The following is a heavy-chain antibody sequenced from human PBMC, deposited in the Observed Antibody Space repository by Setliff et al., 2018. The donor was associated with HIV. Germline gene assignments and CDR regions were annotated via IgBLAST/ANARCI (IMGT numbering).Heavy chain of an antibody. Sequence: ASVKVSCKASGYTFTTYSLHWVRQAPGQSLEWMGWINVGKGDTKYSQELQGRITLTTDTSANIAYMELSSLRSDDTAVYFCARGALLAVFDFDHWGHGTLVTVS. J-gene: IGHJ4*01. CDR1: GYTFTTYS. V-gene: IGHV1-3*01. D-gene: IGHD3-10*01. CDR2: INVGKGDT. CDR3: ARGALLAVFDFDH.